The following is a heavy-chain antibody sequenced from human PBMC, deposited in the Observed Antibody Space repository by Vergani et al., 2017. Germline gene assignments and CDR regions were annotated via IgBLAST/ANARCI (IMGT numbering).Heavy chain of an antibody. J-gene: IGHJ5*02. CDR2: INPSGGST. CDR1: GYTFTSYY. Sequence: QVQLVKSGAEVKKPGASVKVSCKASGYTFTSYYMHWVRQAPGQGLEWMGIINPSGGSTSYAQKFQGRVTMTRGTSTSTVYMELSNLRSKDTAVYYCERDSRYCSSTSCFVGRDWFDPWGQGTLVTVSS. D-gene: IGHD2-2*01. V-gene: IGHV1-46*01. CDR3: ERDSRYCSSTSCFVGRDWFDP.